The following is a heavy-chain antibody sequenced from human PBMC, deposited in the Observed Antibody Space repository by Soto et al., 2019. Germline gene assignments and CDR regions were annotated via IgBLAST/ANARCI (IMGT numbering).Heavy chain of an antibody. CDR3: ARTLPNRQLFDS. D-gene: IGHD1-1*01. Sequence: SETLSLTCTVSGGFIWGWIRQSPDKGLEWIGYIYNSGRYNYNPSLESRLTITIDTSKNQFSLRLASVTAADTAVYYCARTLPNRQLFDSWSQGTLDTVS. J-gene: IGHJ4*02. CDR2: IYNSGRY. V-gene: IGHV4-59*01. CDR1: GGFI.